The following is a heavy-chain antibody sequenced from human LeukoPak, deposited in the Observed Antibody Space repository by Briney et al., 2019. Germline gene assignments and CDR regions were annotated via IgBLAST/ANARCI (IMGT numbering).Heavy chain of an antibody. CDR1: GGSISSYY. V-gene: IGHV4-59*01. D-gene: IGHD6-13*01. CDR3: ARDRIAAAAPDAFDI. Sequence: PSETLSLTCTVSGGSISSYYWSWIRQPPGKGLEWIGYIYYSGSTNYNPSLKSRVTISVDTSKNQFSLKLSSVTAADTAVYYCARDRIAAAAPDAFDIWGQGTMVTVSS. J-gene: IGHJ3*02. CDR2: IYYSGST.